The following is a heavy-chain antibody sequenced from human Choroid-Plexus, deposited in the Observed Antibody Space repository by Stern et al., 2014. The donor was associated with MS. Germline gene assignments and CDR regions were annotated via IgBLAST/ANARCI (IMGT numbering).Heavy chain of an antibody. J-gene: IGHJ5*02. Sequence: DQLVESGGGVVQPGRPLRLSCVASGFTFGSCAMHWVRQAPGKGLERVAGVSYDGSNKYYADSVKGRFTISRDNSQNTLYMQMSSLRPEDTAVYYCAKDRQYLTYFFDHWGQGSLGTVSS. CDR2: VSYDGSNK. CDR1: GFTFGSCA. V-gene: IGHV3-30*18. D-gene: IGHD2/OR15-2a*01. CDR3: AKDRQYLTYFFDH.